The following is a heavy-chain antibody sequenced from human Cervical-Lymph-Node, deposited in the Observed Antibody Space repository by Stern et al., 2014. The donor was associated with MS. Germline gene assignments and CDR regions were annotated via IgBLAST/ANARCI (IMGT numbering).Heavy chain of an antibody. CDR2: IIPIFGKA. CDR3: ARELSQVLVY. CDR1: GGTFNTYT. Sequence: QVQLQESGPEVKKPGSSVKVSCKASGGTFNTYTISWVRQAPGQGLEWMGGIIPIFGKANYAQNFQGRVTITADESTSTAYMELSSLRSEDTAVYYCARELSQVLVYWGQGTLVTVSS. D-gene: IGHD2-8*01. J-gene: IGHJ4*02. V-gene: IGHV1-69*01.